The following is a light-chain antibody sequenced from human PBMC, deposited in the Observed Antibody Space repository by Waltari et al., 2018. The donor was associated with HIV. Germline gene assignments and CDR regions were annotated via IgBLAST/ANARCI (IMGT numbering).Light chain of an antibody. CDR1: SVGSKT. CDR3: QVYDGNSVI. V-gene: IGLV3-21*02. J-gene: IGLJ2*01. Sequence: SYVLTQPPSVSVAPGQTAMITCGGNSVGSKTVHWYQQKPGQAPVLVVYDDSDRPSGIPERFSGSNSANSATLTISRVEDGDEAEYYCQVYDGNSVIFAGGTKLTVL. CDR2: DDS.